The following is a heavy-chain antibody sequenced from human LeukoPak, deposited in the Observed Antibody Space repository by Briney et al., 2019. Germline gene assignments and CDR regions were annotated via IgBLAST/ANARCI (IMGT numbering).Heavy chain of an antibody. CDR1: GFTFSSYA. D-gene: IGHD3-10*01. CDR3: VSLWFGELLSHYYYYYGMDV. CDR2: ISYDGSNK. Sequence: GGSLRLSCAASGFTFSSYAMHWARQAPGKGLEWVAVISYDGSNKYYADSVKGRFTISRDNSKNTLYLQMNSLRAEDTAVYYCVSLWFGELLSHYYYYYGMDVWGQGTTVTVSS. J-gene: IGHJ6*02. V-gene: IGHV3-30-3*01.